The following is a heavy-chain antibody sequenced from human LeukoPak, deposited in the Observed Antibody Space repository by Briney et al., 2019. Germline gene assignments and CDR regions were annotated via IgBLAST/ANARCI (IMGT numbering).Heavy chain of an antibody. V-gene: IGHV3-64*02. CDR1: GFTFSSYS. D-gene: IGHD3-16*02. CDR2: ISSNGDNT. CDR3: ARELDRVFDY. Sequence: GGSPRLSCAASGFTFSSYSMHWLRQAPGKGLAYVSAISSNGDNTYYAGSVKGRFTISRDNSKNTLYLQMGSLRVEDMGVYYCARELDRVFDYWGQGNLVTVSS. J-gene: IGHJ4*02.